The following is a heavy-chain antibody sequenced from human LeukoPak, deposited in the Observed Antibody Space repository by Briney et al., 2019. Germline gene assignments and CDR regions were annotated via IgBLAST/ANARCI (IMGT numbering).Heavy chain of an antibody. CDR1: GFSFSGHW. Sequence: GGSLRLSCTASGFSFSGHWKHWARQLPGKGLVWVSRISPTGSTTSYADSVKGRFTISRDDSKNTLYLQMNSLRAEDTAVYYCAKGPYYYDSSGYYSFDYWGQGTLVTVSS. CDR2: ISPTGSTT. D-gene: IGHD3-22*01. CDR3: AKGPYYYDSSGYYSFDY. J-gene: IGHJ4*02. V-gene: IGHV3-74*01.